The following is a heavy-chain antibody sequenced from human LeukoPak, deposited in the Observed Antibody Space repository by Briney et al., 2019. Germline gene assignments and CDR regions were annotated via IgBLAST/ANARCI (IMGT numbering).Heavy chain of an antibody. D-gene: IGHD3-22*01. CDR1: GYTFTGYY. CDR2: ITPNSGAT. J-gene: IGHJ4*02. CDR3: TRAYDSSGYYKYYFDY. V-gene: IGHV1-2*02. Sequence: GASVKVSFKASGYTFTGYYLHWVRQAPGQGLEWMGWITPNSGATNYARNFQGRVAMSRDTSISTAYMELSNLRSDDTAVYYCTRAYDSSGYYKYYFDYWGQGTVVTVSS.